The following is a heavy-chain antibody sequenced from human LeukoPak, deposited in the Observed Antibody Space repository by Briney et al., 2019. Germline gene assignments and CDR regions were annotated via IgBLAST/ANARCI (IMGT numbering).Heavy chain of an antibody. J-gene: IGHJ4*02. Sequence: GGSLRLSCAASGLTFSSYGMHWVRQAPGKGLEWVAFIRYDGSNKYYADSVKGRFTISRDNSKNTLYLQMNSLRAEDTAVYYCARGGDSSGYYLAYWGQGTLVTVSS. V-gene: IGHV3-30*02. CDR2: IRYDGSNK. D-gene: IGHD3-22*01. CDR1: GLTFSSYG. CDR3: ARGGDSSGYYLAY.